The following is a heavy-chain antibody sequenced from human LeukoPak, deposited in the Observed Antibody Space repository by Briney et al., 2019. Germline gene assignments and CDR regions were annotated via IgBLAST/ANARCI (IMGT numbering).Heavy chain of an antibody. D-gene: IGHD2-15*01. Sequence: SETLSLTCTVSGGSISSYYWSWIRQPAGKGLEWIGRIYTSGSTNYNPSLKSRVTISVDTSKNQFSLKLSSVTAADTAVYYCARALSEGAVVAATYYFDYWGQGTLVTVSS. CDR1: GGSISSYY. V-gene: IGHV4-4*07. J-gene: IGHJ4*02. CDR2: IYTSGST. CDR3: ARALSEGAVVAATYYFDY.